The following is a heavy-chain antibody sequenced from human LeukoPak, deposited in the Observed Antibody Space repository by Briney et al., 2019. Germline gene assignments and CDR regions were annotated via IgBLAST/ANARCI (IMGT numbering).Heavy chain of an antibody. J-gene: IGHJ4*02. D-gene: IGHD6-6*01. Sequence: GGSLRLSCAASGFTFSSYPMTWVRQAPGKGPEWVSFISDSGGITYYADSVKGRFTISRDNSKNTLYLRMNSLRAEDTAVYYCAKNTQYSGYYDCWGQGTLVAVSS. CDR1: GFTFSSYP. CDR2: ISDSGGIT. V-gene: IGHV3-23*01. CDR3: AKNTQYSGYYDC.